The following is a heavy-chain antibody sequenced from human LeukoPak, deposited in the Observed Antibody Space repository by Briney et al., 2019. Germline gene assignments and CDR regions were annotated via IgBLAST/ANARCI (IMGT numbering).Heavy chain of an antibody. J-gene: IGHJ4*02. CDR1: GFTFRNYG. CDR2: VSDSGSSA. D-gene: IGHD6-19*01. Sequence: PGGSLRLSCAASGFTFRNYGMSWVRQAPGKGLEWVSVVSDSGSSAYYTDSVKGRFTISRDNSKNTLYLQMNSLRAEDTAVYYCARVYSSVWTHIGHFDYWGQGTLVTVSS. CDR3: ARVYSSVWTHIGHFDY. V-gene: IGHV3-23*01.